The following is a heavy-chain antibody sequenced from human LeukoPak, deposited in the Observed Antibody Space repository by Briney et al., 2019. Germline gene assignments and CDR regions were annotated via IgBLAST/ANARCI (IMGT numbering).Heavy chain of an antibody. CDR1: GGSFSGYY. V-gene: IGHV4-34*01. CDR2: IYYSGST. Sequence: SETLSLTCAVYGGSFSGYYWSWIRQPPGKGLEWIGYIYYSGSTYYNPSLKSRVTISVDTSKNQFSLKLSSVTAADTAVYYCARVTGYYGSGSYRGAFDIWGQGTMVTVSS. CDR3: ARVTGYYGSGSYRGAFDI. J-gene: IGHJ3*02. D-gene: IGHD3-10*01.